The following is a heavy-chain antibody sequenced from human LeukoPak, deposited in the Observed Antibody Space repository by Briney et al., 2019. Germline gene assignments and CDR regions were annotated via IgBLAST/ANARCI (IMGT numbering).Heavy chain of an antibody. CDR1: GFTFGSYS. CDR3: ASWVGSYAWYFDL. J-gene: IGHJ2*01. Sequence: PGGSLRLSCAASGFTFGSYSMTWVRQAPGKGLEWVSSISGSGGSTYYADSVKGRFTISRDNSKKTLYLQMNSLRAEDTAVYYCASWVGSYAWYFDLWGRGTLVTVSS. V-gene: IGHV3-23*01. D-gene: IGHD1-26*01. CDR2: ISGSGGST.